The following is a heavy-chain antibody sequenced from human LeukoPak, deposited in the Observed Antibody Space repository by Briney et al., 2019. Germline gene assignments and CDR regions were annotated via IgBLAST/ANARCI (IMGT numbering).Heavy chain of an antibody. J-gene: IGHJ4*01. CDR3: ARQVDTPMALPVY. CDR1: GYTFSSYG. Sequence: GASVKVSCKASGYTFSSYGINWVRQAPGQGLEWMGWISVYNGKTIYAQKFQGRVTMTTDTSTSTAYMELRSLRSDDTAIYYCARQVDTPMALPVYWGQGTLVTVSS. V-gene: IGHV1-18*01. CDR2: ISVYNGKT. D-gene: IGHD5-18*01.